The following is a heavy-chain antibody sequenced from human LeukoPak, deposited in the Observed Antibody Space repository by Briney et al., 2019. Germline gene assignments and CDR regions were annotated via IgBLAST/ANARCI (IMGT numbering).Heavy chain of an antibody. J-gene: IGHJ3*02. D-gene: IGHD1-1*01. CDR1: GFTFSSYE. V-gene: IGHV3-48*03. Sequence: PGGSLRLSCAASGFTFSSYEMNWVRQAPGKGLDWVSYISSSGSTIYYADSVKGRFTISRDNAKNSLYLQMNSLRAEDTAVYYCAKDDLYNWNDAYDAFDIWGQGTMVTVSS. CDR3: AKDDLYNWNDAYDAFDI. CDR2: ISSSGSTI.